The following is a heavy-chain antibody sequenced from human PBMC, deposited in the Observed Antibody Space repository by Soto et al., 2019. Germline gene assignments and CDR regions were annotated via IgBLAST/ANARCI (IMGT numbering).Heavy chain of an antibody. Sequence: PGGSLRLSCAASGFTVSSNYMSWVRQAPGKGLEWVSVIYSGGSTYYADSVKGRFTISRDNSKNTLYLQMNSLRAEDTAVYYCARTPAQLRYFDWSIYFAYWGQGSLVTVSS. CDR1: GFTVSSNY. CDR2: IYSGGST. D-gene: IGHD3-9*01. CDR3: ARTPAQLRYFDWSIYFAY. V-gene: IGHV3-66*01. J-gene: IGHJ4*02.